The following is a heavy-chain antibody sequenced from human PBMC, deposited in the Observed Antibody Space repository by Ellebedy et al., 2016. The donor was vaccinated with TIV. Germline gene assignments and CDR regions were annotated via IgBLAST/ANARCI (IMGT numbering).Heavy chain of an antibody. V-gene: IGHV3-23*01. CDR1: GFNFENYA. J-gene: IGHJ4*02. CDR3: VKERSDSSSYYYADY. D-gene: IGHD3-22*01. CDR2: ISGGGTA. Sequence: GESLKISCAASGFNFENYAMTWVRQAPGKGLESVSVISGGGTAYSTDSVKGRFIISRDNSKSTLYLQMNSLRAEDTAVYYCVKERSDSSSYYYADYWGQGTLDTVSS.